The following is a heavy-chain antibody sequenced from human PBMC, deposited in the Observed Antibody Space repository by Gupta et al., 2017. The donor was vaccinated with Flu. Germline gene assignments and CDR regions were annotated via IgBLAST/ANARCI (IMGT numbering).Heavy chain of an antibody. CDR1: GYSFTSYW. J-gene: IGHJ3*02. CDR2: IDPSDSYT. V-gene: IGHV5-10-1*01. Sequence: ESLRISCKGSGYSFTSYWISWVRQMPGKGLEWMGRIDPSDSYTNYSPSFQGHVTISADKSISTAYLQWSSLKASDTAMYYCARPVGDGDNTHDAFDIGGQGTMVTVSS. D-gene: IGHD5-24*01. CDR3: ARPVGDGDNTHDAFDI.